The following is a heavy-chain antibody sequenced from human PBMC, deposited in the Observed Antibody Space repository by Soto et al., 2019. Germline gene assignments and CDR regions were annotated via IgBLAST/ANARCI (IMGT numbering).Heavy chain of an antibody. J-gene: IGHJ4*02. Sequence: HEHLVQSGAEVKRPGASLKVSCKASGYSFTGYYIQWVRQAPGQGLEWMGWIKPDSGATNYAQNFQGRVTLTSDTSISTASMDLTSLTSDDTAVYYCARGDYGTGGYPFPYFDYWGQGTLVIVSS. D-gene: IGHD2-8*02. CDR1: GYSFTGYY. CDR2: IKPDSGAT. V-gene: IGHV1-2*02. CDR3: ARGDYGTGGYPFPYFDY.